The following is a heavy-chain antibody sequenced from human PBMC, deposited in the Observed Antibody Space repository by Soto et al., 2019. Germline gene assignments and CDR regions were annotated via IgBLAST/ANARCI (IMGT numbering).Heavy chain of an antibody. CDR1: GGSFSGYY. J-gene: IGHJ4*02. V-gene: IGHV4-34*01. D-gene: IGHD2-15*01. Sequence: TLSLTCAVYGGSFSGYYWSWIRQPPGKGLEWIGEINHSGSTNYNPSLKGRVTISVDTSKNQLSLKLSSVTAADTAVYYCSWSCSGGSCYPYYFDYWGQGTLVTVSS. CDR2: INHSGST. CDR3: SWSCSGGSCYPYYFDY.